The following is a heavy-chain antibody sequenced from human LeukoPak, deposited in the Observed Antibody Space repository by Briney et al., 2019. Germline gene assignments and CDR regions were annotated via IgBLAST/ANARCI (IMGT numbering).Heavy chain of an antibody. CDR3: ARRIYYMDV. Sequence: SETLSLTXTVSGGSISSSSYYWGWIRQPPGKGLEWIGSIYYSGSTYYNPSLKSRVTISVDTSKNQFSLKLSSVTAADTDVYYCARRIYYMDVWGKGTTVTVSS. J-gene: IGHJ6*03. V-gene: IGHV4-39*01. CDR2: IYYSGST. CDR1: GGSISSSSYY.